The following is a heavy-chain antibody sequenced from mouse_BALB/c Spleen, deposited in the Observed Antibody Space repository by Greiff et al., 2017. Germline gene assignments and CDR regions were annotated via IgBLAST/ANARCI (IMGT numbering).Heavy chain of an antibody. Sequence: EVQVVESGGGLVQPGGSRKLSCAASGFTFSSFGMHWVRQAPEKGLEWVAYISSGSSTIYYADTVKGRFTISRDNPKNTLFLQMTSLRSEDTAMYYCARGPAYYGNYDAMDYWGQGTSVTVSS. V-gene: IGHV5-17*02. J-gene: IGHJ4*01. D-gene: IGHD2-10*01. CDR2: ISSGSSTI. CDR1: GFTFSSFG. CDR3: ARGPAYYGNYDAMDY.